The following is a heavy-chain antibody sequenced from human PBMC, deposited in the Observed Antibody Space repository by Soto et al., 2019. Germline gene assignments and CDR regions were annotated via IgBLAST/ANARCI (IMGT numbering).Heavy chain of an antibody. V-gene: IGHV4-39*01. D-gene: IGHD6-13*01. CDR1: GGSISSSSYY. Sequence: QLQLQESGPGLVKPSETLSLTCTVSGGSISSSSYYWGWIRQPPGKGLEWIGSIYYSGSTYYNPSLKSRATISVDTSKNQFSLKLSSVTAADTAVYYCARHELAAARIAVDDAFDIWGQGTMVTVSS. CDR2: IYYSGST. CDR3: ARHELAAARIAVDDAFDI. J-gene: IGHJ3*02.